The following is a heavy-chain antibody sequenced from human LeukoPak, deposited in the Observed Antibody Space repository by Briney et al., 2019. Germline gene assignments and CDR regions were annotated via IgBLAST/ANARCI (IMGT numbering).Heavy chain of an antibody. J-gene: IGHJ3*02. V-gene: IGHV3-74*01. CDR1: GFTFSSYW. CDR2: INSDGSST. D-gene: IGHD2-15*01. CDR3: AGRGPAAFDI. Sequence: GGSLRLSCAAPGFTFSSYWMHWVRQAPGKGLVWVSRINSDGSSTSYADSVKGRFTISRDNAKNTLYLQLNSLRAEDTAVYYCAGRGPAAFDIWGQGTIVTVSS.